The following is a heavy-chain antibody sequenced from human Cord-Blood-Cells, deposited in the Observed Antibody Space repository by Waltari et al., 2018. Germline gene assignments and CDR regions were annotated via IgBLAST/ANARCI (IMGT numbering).Heavy chain of an antibody. CDR3: ARPLLLGPNSPPLDY. CDR1: GYTFTGYY. D-gene: IGHD2-15*01. Sequence: QVQLVQSGAEVKKPGASVKVSCKASGYTFTGYYMHWVRQAPGQGLEWMGWINPNSGGRNYAREFQGRVTMTGDTSISTAYMELGRLRSDDTAVYYCARPLLLGPNSPPLDYWGQGTLVTVSS. V-gene: IGHV1-2*07. CDR2: INPNSGGR. J-gene: IGHJ4*02.